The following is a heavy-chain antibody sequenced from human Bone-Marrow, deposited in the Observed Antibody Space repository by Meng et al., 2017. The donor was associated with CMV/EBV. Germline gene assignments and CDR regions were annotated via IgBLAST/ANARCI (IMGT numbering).Heavy chain of an antibody. CDR2: INPNSGGT. V-gene: IGHV1-2*02. D-gene: IGHD6-6*01. Sequence: ASVKVSCKASGYTFTGYYMHWVRQAPGQGLEWMGWINPNSGGTNYAQKLQGRVTMTRDTSISTAYMGLSRLSSDDTAVYYYARDIAARSIQNGIDVWGQGTMVTVSS. J-gene: IGHJ6*02. CDR1: GYTFTGYY. CDR3: ARDIAARSIQNGIDV.